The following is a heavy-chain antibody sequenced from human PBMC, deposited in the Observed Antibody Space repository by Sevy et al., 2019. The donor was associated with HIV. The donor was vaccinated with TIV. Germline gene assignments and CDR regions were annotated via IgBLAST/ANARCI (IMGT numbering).Heavy chain of an antibody. V-gene: IGHV3-23*01. CDR3: AKVDSSGYYSVSGFDY. D-gene: IGHD3-22*01. Sequence: GGSLRLSCAASGFTLSSYDMSWVRQAPGKGLEWVSAISGSGGSTYYADSVKGRFTISRDNSKNTLYLQMNSLRAEDTAVYYCAKVDSSGYYSVSGFDYWGQGSLVTVSS. CDR2: ISGSGGST. J-gene: IGHJ4*02. CDR1: GFTLSSYD.